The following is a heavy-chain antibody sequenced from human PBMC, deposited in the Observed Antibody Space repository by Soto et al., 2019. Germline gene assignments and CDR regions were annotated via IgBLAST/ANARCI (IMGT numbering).Heavy chain of an antibody. Sequence: EVQLVESGGGLVQPGGSLRLSCAASGLIFSDYHMDWVRQAPGKGLEWVGRIRRKANSYSTEYAASVKVSFTISRDDSKNSLYLQMNSLKTEDTAVYYCAMLGGWSGGSNDMDVWGQGTTVNVSS. CDR3: AMLGGWSGGSNDMDV. D-gene: IGHD6-19*01. J-gene: IGHJ6*01. CDR1: GLIFSDYH. CDR2: IRRKANSYST. V-gene: IGHV3-72*01.